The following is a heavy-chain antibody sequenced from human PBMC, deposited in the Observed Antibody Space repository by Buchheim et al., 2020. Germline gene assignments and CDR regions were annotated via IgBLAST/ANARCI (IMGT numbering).Heavy chain of an antibody. D-gene: IGHD2-21*01. CDR1: GGSISSNNW. Sequence: QVQLQESGPGLVKPSGTLSLTCAVSGGSISSNNWWSWVRQPPGKGLEWIGDIYHSGNTNYNPSLKGRVTISVDKSKYRFSLKLSSVTAADTAVYFCASISYYGESNFVQWGQGTL. CDR3: ASISYYGESNFVQ. CDR2: IYHSGNT. J-gene: IGHJ4*02. V-gene: IGHV4-4*02.